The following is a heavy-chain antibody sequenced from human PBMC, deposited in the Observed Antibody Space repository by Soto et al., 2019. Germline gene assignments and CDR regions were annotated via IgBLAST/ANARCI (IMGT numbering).Heavy chain of an antibody. V-gene: IGHV3-74*01. J-gene: IGHJ4*02. CDR1: GFTFSNYW. D-gene: IGHD5-18*01. CDR2: INFDESTT. Sequence: EVQLVESGGGLVQPGGSLRLSCAASGFTFSNYWMHWVRQAPGKGLVWVSRINFDESTTTYADSVQGRFTISRDNAKKKKKKNTKTKTKKEQKRNTNTKNKTKNTKKKKLNSLRAEDTAIYYCVTGGRTAGHVYHFDDWGQGALVTVSS. CDR3: TKNKTKNTKKKKLNSLRAEDTAIYYCVTGGRTAGHVYHFDD.